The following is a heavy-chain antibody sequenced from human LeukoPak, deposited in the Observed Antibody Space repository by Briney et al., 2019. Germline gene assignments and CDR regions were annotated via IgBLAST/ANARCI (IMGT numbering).Heavy chain of an antibody. J-gene: IGHJ4*02. D-gene: IGHD6-13*01. Sequence: PGGSLRLSCAASGFTFSSCWMHWVRQTPGKGLVWVSRINGDGSSTSYADSVKGRFTISRDNAKNTLYLQMNSLRAEDTAAYHCVRWSYSSTSNWGQGTLVTVSS. CDR2: INGDGSST. CDR3: VRWSYSSTSN. V-gene: IGHV3-74*01. CDR1: GFTFSSCW.